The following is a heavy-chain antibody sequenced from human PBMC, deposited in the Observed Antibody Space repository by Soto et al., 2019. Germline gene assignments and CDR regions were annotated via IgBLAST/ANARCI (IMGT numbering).Heavy chain of an antibody. Sequence: PGGSLRLSCAASGFTFSTYTMTWVRQAPGKGLERVSSVVGSGESTYYADSVKGRFTISRDNSKNTLYVQMNSLRAEDTAIYYCARAGMNYYDSSGERSYGMDVWGQGTTVTVSS. CDR3: ARAGMNYYDSSGERSYGMDV. D-gene: IGHD3-22*01. J-gene: IGHJ6*02. CDR1: GFTFSTYT. V-gene: IGHV3-23*01. CDR2: VVGSGEST.